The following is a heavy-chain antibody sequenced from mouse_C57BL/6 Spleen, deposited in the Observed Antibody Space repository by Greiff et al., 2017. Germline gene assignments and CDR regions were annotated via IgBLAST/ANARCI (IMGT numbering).Heavy chain of an antibody. Sequence: QVQLKQPGTELVKPGASVKLSCKASGYTFTSYWMHWVKQRPGQGLEWIGNINPSNGGTNYNEKFKSKATLTVDKSSSTAYMQLSSPTSEDSAVYYCARDDSNYVDAMDYWGQGTSVTVSS. CDR3: ARDDSNYVDAMDY. CDR2: INPSNGGT. V-gene: IGHV1-53*01. CDR1: GYTFTSYW. D-gene: IGHD2-5*01. J-gene: IGHJ4*01.